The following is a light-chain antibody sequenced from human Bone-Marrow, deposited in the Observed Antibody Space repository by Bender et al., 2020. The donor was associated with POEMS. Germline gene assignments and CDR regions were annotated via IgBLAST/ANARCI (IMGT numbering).Light chain of an antibody. CDR3: EAWDTCTVI. Sequence: SYEVTQPPSVSVSPGQTASITCSGDDLGDKYVAWYQQKPGQSPVLVIYQDTKRPSGIPERFSGSNSGNTATLTISGTQALDEDDYYCEAWDTCTVIFGGETKLTVL. CDR2: QDT. J-gene: IGLJ2*01. V-gene: IGLV3-1*01. CDR1: DLGDKY.